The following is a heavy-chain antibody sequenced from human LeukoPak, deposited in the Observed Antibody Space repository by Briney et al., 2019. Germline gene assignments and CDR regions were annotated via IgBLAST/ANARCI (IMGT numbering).Heavy chain of an antibody. D-gene: IGHD3/OR15-3a*01. CDR3: ARGTGNYYGY. J-gene: IGHJ4*02. CDR2: MKQDGSQK. V-gene: IGHV3-7*01. Sequence: GGSLRLSCVASGFTFSRYWMTWFRQAPGKGLEWVANMKQDGSQKNYVDSVKGRFTISRDNARKSLFLQMNSLRAEDTAVYYCARGTGNYYGYWGQGTLVTVSS. CDR1: GFTFSRYW.